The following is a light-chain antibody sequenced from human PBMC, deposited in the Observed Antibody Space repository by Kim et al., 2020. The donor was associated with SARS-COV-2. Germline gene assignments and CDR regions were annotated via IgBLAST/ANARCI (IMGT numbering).Light chain of an antibody. CDR3: QSYDSSLSGWV. V-gene: IGLV1-40*01. Sequence: RVHHSWPGSGSSIGGAYDVHWCRQLPATAPQLLIYGNSNPPSGVPDRSSGSKSGTSASLAITGLQAEDEADYYCQSYDSSLSGWVFGGGTQLTVL. J-gene: IGLJ3*02. CDR2: GNS. CDR1: GSSIGGAYD.